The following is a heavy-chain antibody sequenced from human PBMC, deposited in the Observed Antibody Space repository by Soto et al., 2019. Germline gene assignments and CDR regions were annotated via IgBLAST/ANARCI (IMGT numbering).Heavy chain of an antibody. J-gene: IGHJ6*02. CDR2: MNTNSGNT. D-gene: IGHD2-2*01. Sequence: QVQLVQSGAEVKKPGASVKVSCKASGYTFTSYDINWVRQATGQGLEWMGWMNTNSGNTGYAQKFQGRVTMTRNTYISTADMELSSLRSEDAAVYYCARDYCIRTRGYFYYGMDVWGQGTTVTVSS. CDR3: ARDYCIRTRGYFYYGMDV. CDR1: GYTFTSYD. V-gene: IGHV1-8*01.